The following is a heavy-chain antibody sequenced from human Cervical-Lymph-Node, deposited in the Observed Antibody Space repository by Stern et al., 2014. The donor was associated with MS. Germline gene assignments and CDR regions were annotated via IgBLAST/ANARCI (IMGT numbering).Heavy chain of an antibody. V-gene: IGHV1-45*02. J-gene: IGHJ6*02. CDR2: ITPFNGNT. CDR1: GYTFTYRY. CDR3: ASWGAARPYYYYGMDV. D-gene: IGHD6-6*01. Sequence: QMQLVQSGAEVKKTGSSVKVSCKASGYTFTYRYLHWVRQAPGQALEWMGWITPFNGNTNYAQKFQDRVTITRDRSMSTAYMELSSLRSEDTAMYYCASWGAARPYYYYGMDVWGQGTTVTVSS.